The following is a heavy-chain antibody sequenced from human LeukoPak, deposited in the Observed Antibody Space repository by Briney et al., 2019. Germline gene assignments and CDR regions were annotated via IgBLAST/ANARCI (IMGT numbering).Heavy chain of an antibody. D-gene: IGHD6-19*01. V-gene: IGHV4-61*02. CDR1: GATISSTSYY. Sequence: SETLSLTCTVSGATISSTSYYWSWIRQPAGKGLEWIGRIYTSGSTNYNPSLKSRVTMSVDTSKNQFSLKLSSVTAADTAVYYCARGGRRSGWSDYWGQGTLVTVSS. CDR2: IYTSGST. J-gene: IGHJ4*02. CDR3: ARGGRRSGWSDY.